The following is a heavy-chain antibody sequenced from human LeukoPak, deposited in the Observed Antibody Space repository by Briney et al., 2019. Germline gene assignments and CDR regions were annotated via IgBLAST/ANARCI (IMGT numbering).Heavy chain of an antibody. D-gene: IGHD6-6*01. Sequence: SETLSLTCTVSGGSMSSSYWSWIRQPPGKGLEWIGYIYYSGNTTYNPSLKSRVTISVDTSKNQLSLKLSSVTAADTAVYYCAGSIAARPLRYWGQGTLVTVSS. CDR3: AGSIAARPLRY. CDR2: IYYSGNT. CDR1: GGSMSSSY. J-gene: IGHJ4*02. V-gene: IGHV4-59*08.